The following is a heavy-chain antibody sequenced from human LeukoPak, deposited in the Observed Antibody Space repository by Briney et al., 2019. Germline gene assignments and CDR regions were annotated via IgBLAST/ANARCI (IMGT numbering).Heavy chain of an antibody. D-gene: IGHD2-15*01. CDR3: ARGLLPGFDP. CDR1: GGSISSNNYS. J-gene: IGHJ5*02. V-gene: IGHV4-30-2*01. CDR2: IYHSGST. Sequence: SETLSLTCAVSGGSISSNNYSWSWIRQPPGKGLEWIGCIYHSGSTNYNPSLKSRVTISVDRSKNQFSLKLSAVTAADTAVYYCARGLLPGFDPWGQGTLVTVSS.